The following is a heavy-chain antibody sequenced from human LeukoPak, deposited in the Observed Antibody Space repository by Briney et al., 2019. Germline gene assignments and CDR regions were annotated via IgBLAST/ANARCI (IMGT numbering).Heavy chain of an antibody. CDR1: GDTFTAYY. J-gene: IGHJ4*02. Sequence: GASVKVSFKASGDTFTAYYMHWVRQAPGQGLEWMGWITPNSGGTNYAQKFQGRVTMTRDTSISTAYMELSGLRSHDTAVYYCARGAHYHDSSEGYDYWGQGTLVTVSS. D-gene: IGHD3-22*01. V-gene: IGHV1-2*02. CDR3: ARGAHYHDSSEGYDY. CDR2: ITPNSGGT.